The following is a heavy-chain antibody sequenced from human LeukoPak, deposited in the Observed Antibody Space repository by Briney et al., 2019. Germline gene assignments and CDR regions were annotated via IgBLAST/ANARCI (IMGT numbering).Heavy chain of an antibody. CDR2: ISYDGSNK. Sequence: GGSLRLSCAASGFTFSSYAMSWVRQAPGKGLEWVAVISYDGSNKYYADSVKGRFTISRDNSKNTLYLQMNSLRAEDTAVYYCARDLVYYDSSGYYPTGFDYWGQGTLVTVSS. V-gene: IGHV3-30*04. CDR1: GFTFSSYA. D-gene: IGHD3-22*01. J-gene: IGHJ4*02. CDR3: ARDLVYYDSSGYYPTGFDY.